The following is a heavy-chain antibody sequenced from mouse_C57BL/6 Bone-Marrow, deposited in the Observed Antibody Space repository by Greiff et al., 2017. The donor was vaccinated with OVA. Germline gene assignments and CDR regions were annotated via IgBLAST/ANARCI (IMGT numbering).Heavy chain of an antibody. CDR2: ISNGGGST. CDR1: GFTFSDYY. Sequence: EVKLQESGGGLVQPGGSLKLSCAASGFTFSDYYMYWVRQTPEKRLEWVAYISNGGGSTYYPDTVKGRFTISRDNAKNTLYLQMSRLKSEDTAMYYCTRLLDAMDYWGQGTSVTVSS. V-gene: IGHV5-12*01. J-gene: IGHJ4*01. CDR3: TRLLDAMDY. D-gene: IGHD2-1*01.